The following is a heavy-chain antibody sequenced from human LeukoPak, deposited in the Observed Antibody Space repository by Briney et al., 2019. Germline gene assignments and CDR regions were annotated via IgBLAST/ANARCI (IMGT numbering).Heavy chain of an antibody. Sequence: GGSLRLSCAASGFTFSRYWMTWVRQAPGKGLEWVANIKLDGSERYYVESVMGRFTISRDNAKRSLYLQMNSLRTEDTAVYYCARDTMGGFDYWGQGTLVTVSS. V-gene: IGHV3-7*01. CDR1: GFTFSRYW. D-gene: IGHD3-10*01. CDR2: IKLDGSER. CDR3: ARDTMGGFDY. J-gene: IGHJ4*02.